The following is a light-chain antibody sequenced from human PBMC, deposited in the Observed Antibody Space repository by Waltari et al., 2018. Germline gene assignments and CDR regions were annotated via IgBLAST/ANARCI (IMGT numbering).Light chain of an antibody. CDR1: QTVRSS. Sequence: EIVMTQSPATLSLSPGERAALSCRASQTVRSSLAWYQQKPGQAPRLLIYGASTRATGIPARFGGSGSGTEFTLTISSLQSEDFAVYYCQQYNNWPLTFGQGTKVEIK. CDR2: GAS. J-gene: IGKJ1*01. V-gene: IGKV3-15*01. CDR3: QQYNNWPLT.